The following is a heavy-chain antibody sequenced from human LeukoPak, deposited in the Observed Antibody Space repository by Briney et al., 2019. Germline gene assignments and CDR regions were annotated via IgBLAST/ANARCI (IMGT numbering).Heavy chain of an antibody. CDR1: GGSISRYF. CDR3: ARVGFGGYSGLYYFDY. Sequence: SETLSLTCTVSGGSISRYFWTWIRQPPGKGLEWIGYIYYSGSTNYNPSLKSRVTISVDTSKNQFSLKLSSVTAADTAVYYCARVGFGGYSGLYYFDYWGQGTLVTVSS. J-gene: IGHJ4*02. V-gene: IGHV4-59*01. CDR2: IYYSGST. D-gene: IGHD5-12*01.